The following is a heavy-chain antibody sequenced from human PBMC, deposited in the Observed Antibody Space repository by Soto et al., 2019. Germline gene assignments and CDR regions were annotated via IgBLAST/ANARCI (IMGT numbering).Heavy chain of an antibody. CDR1: GYIFTGYY. Sequence: SVKASCKASGYIFTGYYIHWVRQAPGQGREWMGEISPNTGGTKYAQKFQGRVTMTRDTYISTAYMELRNLRPDDTAVYYCGIDWANWNDDQKDYWGQGTLVIVSA. CDR2: ISPNTGGT. V-gene: IGHV1-2*02. D-gene: IGHD1-1*01. CDR3: GIDWANWNDDQKDY. J-gene: IGHJ4*02.